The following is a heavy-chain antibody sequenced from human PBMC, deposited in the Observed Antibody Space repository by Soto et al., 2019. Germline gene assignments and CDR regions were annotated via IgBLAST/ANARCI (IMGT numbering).Heavy chain of an antibody. V-gene: IGHV3-21*01. J-gene: IGHJ6*03. D-gene: IGHD6-6*01. CDR3: ARDQVSSSYDYYYYYMDV. Sequence: GGSLRLSCAASGFTFSSYSMNWVRQALGKGLEWVSSISSSSSYIYYADSVKGRFTISRDNAKNSLYLQMNSLRAEDTAVYYCARDQVSSSYDYYYYYMDVWGKGTTVTVSS. CDR2: ISSSSSYI. CDR1: GFTFSSYS.